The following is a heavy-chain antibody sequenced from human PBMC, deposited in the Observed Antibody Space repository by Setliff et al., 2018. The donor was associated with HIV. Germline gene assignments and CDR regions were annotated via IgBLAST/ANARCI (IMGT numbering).Heavy chain of an antibody. J-gene: IGHJ4*02. Sequence: PGGSLRLSCAASGFTFRNYKFNWVRQAPGRGLEWVSSISIGSGGAIDYADSVKGRFTISRDNSKNTLNLQMNSLRAEDTAVYYCASGYSSSSPRRDYWGQGTLVTVSS. CDR3: ASGYSSSSPRRDY. D-gene: IGHD6-6*01. V-gene: IGHV3-23*01. CDR2: ISIGSGGAI. CDR1: GFTFRNYK.